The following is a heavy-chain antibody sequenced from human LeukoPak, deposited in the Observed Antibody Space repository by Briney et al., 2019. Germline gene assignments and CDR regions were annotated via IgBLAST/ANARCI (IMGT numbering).Heavy chain of an antibody. V-gene: IGHV3-15*01. CDR2: IKSKTDGGTT. D-gene: IGHD4-17*01. Sequence: GGSLRLSRAASGFTFSNAWMSWVRQAPGKGLEWVGRIKSKTDGGTTDYAAPVKGRFTISRDDSKNTLYLQMNSLKTEDTAVYYCTTDDYGDYPLFDYWGQGTLVTVSS. CDR1: GFTFSNAW. CDR3: TTDDYGDYPLFDY. J-gene: IGHJ4*02.